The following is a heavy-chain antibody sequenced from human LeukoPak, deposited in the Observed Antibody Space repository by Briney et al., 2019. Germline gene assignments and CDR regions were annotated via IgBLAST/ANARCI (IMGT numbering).Heavy chain of an antibody. CDR2: ISSSTSYI. D-gene: IGHD4-11*01. CDR3: AREYSNYFDH. Sequence: KAGGSLRLSCAASGFTFSSYRMNWVRQAPGKGLEWVSSISSSTSYIYYADSVKGRFTISRDNAKNSLYLQMNSLRAEDTAMYYCAREYSNYFDHWGQGTLVTVST. CDR1: GFTFSSYR. J-gene: IGHJ4*02. V-gene: IGHV3-21*01.